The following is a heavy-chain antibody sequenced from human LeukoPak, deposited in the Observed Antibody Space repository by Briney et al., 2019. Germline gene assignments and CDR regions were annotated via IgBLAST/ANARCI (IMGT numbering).Heavy chain of an antibody. V-gene: IGHV3-66*01. D-gene: IGHD2-21*01. CDR2: IYSGGST. J-gene: IGHJ4*02. Sequence: PGGSVRLSCAASGFTVSSNYMRWVRQAPGKGLEWVSVIYSGGSTYYADSVKGRFTISRDNSKNTVYLQMNSLRAEDTAVYYCASAPRSYYYFDSWGQGTLVTVSS. CDR1: GFTVSSNY. CDR3: ASAPRSYYYFDS.